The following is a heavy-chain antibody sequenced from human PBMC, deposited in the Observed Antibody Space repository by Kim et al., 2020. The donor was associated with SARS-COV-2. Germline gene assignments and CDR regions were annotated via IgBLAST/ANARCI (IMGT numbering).Heavy chain of an antibody. CDR2: IKSKTDGGTV. D-gene: IGHD3-10*01. CDR1: GFAFSNAW. V-gene: IGHV3-15*01. CDR3: TTYDRGPFGELLPLDF. Sequence: GGSLRLSCTASGFAFSNAWMSWVRQAPGKGLEWVGRIKSKTDGGTVDYAAPVKGRFTISRDDSKNTLYLQMNSLRTEDTAVYYCTTYDRGPFGELLPLDFWGQGTLVTVSS. J-gene: IGHJ4*02.